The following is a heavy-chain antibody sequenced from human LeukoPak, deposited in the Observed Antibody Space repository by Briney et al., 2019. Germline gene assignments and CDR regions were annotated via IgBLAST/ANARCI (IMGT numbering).Heavy chain of an antibody. CDR2: ISYDGSNK. CDR3: AKVFWFEHISDY. J-gene: IGHJ4*02. Sequence: GGSLRLSCAASGFTFSSYGMHWVRQAPGKGLEWVAVISYDGSNKYYADSVKGRFTISRDNSKNTLYLQMNSLRAEDTAVYYCAKVFWFEHISDYWGQGTLVTVSS. V-gene: IGHV3-30*18. D-gene: IGHD3-10*01. CDR1: GFTFSSYG.